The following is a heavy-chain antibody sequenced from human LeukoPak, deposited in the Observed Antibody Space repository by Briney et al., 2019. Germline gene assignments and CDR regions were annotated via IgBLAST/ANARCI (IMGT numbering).Heavy chain of an antibody. D-gene: IGHD6-13*01. Sequence: SETLSLTCTVSGGSISSYYWSWIRQPPGKGLEWIGYIYYSGSTNYNPSLKSRVTISVDTSKNQFSLKLSSVTAADTAVYYCARSSSWYGGYFDYWGQGTLVTVSS. CDR2: IYYSGST. J-gene: IGHJ4*02. CDR3: ARSSSWYGGYFDY. CDR1: GGSISSYY. V-gene: IGHV4-59*01.